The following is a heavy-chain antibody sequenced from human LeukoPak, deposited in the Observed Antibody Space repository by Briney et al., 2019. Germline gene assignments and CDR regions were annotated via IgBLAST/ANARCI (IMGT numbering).Heavy chain of an antibody. CDR2: IYWDDDK. CDR1: GGSISSYYW. Sequence: TLSLTCTVSGGSISSYYWSWIRQPPGKALEWLALIYWDDDKRYSPSLKSRLTITKDTSKNQVVLTMTNMDPVDTATYYCARLVVIRGLAYWGQGTLVTVSS. D-gene: IGHD3-22*01. J-gene: IGHJ4*02. V-gene: IGHV2-5*08. CDR3: ARLVVIRGLAY.